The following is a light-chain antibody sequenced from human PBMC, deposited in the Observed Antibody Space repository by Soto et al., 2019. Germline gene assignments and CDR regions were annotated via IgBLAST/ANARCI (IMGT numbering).Light chain of an antibody. CDR2: DVS. J-gene: IGLJ1*01. V-gene: IGLV2-14*03. CDR3: SSYKDSSLYV. CDR1: SSDIGGYNF. Sequence: QSALTQPASVSGSPGQSITISCTGTSSDIGGYNFVSWYQQHPGKAPKLMIYDVSNRPSGVSNRFSGSKSGNTASLTISGLQAEDEADYYCSSYKDSSLYVFGPGTKVTVL.